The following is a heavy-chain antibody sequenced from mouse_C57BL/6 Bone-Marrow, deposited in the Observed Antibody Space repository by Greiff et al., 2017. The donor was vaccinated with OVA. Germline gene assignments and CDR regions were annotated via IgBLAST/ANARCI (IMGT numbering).Heavy chain of an antibody. V-gene: IGHV1-64*01. CDR3: AYYYGSSSWFAY. CDR1: GYTFTSYW. J-gene: IGHJ3*01. D-gene: IGHD1-1*01. CDR2: IHPNSGST. Sequence: QVQLQQPGAELVKPGASVKLSCKASGYTFTSYWMHWVKQRPGQGLEWIGMIHPNSGSTNYNEKFKSKATLTVDKSSSTAYMQPSSLTSEDSAVYYCAYYYGSSSWFAYWGQGTLVTVSA.